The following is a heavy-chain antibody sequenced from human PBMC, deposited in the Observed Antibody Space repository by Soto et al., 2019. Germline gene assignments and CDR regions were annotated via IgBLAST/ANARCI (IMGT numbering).Heavy chain of an antibody. V-gene: IGHV3-23*01. Sequence: PVGSLRLSCAASGFTFSSYAMSWVRQAPGKGLEWVSAISGSGGSTYYADSVKGRFTISRDNSKDTLYLQMNSLRAEDTAVYYCAKVTYGGNYYYYYGMDVWGQGTTVTVS. CDR3: AKVTYGGNYYYYYGMDV. J-gene: IGHJ6*02. CDR2: ISGSGGST. D-gene: IGHD4-17*01. CDR1: GFTFSSYA.